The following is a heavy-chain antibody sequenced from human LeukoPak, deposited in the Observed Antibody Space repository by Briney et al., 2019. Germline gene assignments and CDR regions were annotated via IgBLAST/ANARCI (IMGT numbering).Heavy chain of an antibody. J-gene: IGHJ3*02. Sequence: GESLKISCKGSGYTFTSYWIGWVRQMPGEGLEWMGIIYPGDSDTRYSPSFQGQVIISADKSISTAYLQWSSLKASDTAMYYCATQYYYDSSGYSAFDIWGQGTVVTVSS. D-gene: IGHD3-22*01. V-gene: IGHV5-51*01. CDR3: ATQYYYDSSGYSAFDI. CDR2: IYPGDSDT. CDR1: GYTFTSYW.